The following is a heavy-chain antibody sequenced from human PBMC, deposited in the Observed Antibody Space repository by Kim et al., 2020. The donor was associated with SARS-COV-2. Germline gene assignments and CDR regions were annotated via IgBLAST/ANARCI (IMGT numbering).Heavy chain of an antibody. V-gene: IGHV3-15*01. Sequence: GGSLRLSCAASGFTFSNAWMSWVRQAPGKGLEWVGRIKSKTDGGTTDYAAPVKGRFTISRDDSKNTLYLQMNSLKTEDTAVYYCTTVSGRFGLHWGMDVWGQGTTVTVSS. J-gene: IGHJ6*02. D-gene: IGHD2-15*01. CDR1: GFTFSNAW. CDR2: IKSKTDGGTT. CDR3: TTVSGRFGLHWGMDV.